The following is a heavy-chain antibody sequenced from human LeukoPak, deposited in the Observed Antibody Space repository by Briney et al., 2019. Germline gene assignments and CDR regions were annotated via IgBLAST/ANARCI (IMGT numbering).Heavy chain of an antibody. CDR2: INHSGST. V-gene: IGHV4-34*01. CDR1: GGSFSGYY. CDR3: ARENWSYGSGRAFDY. J-gene: IGHJ4*02. Sequence: PSETLSLTCAVYGGSFSGYYWSWIRQPPGKGLEWIGEINHSGSTNYNPSLKSRVTISVDTSKNQFSLKLSSVTAADTAVYYCARENWSYGSGRAFDYWGQGTLVTVSS. D-gene: IGHD3-10*01.